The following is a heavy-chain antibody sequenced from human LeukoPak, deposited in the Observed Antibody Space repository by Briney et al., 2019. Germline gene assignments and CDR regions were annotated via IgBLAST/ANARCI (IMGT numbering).Heavy chain of an antibody. D-gene: IGHD1-14*01. CDR3: ARDIRPPPERYFDL. Sequence: GGSLRLSCAASGFTFSSYAMSWVRQAPGKGLEWVSAISGSGGSTYYADSVKGRSTISRDDAKNSLYLQMNSLRADDTAIYYCARDIRPPPERYFDLWGRGTLVTVSS. V-gene: IGHV3-23*01. J-gene: IGHJ2*01. CDR1: GFTFSSYA. CDR2: ISGSGGST.